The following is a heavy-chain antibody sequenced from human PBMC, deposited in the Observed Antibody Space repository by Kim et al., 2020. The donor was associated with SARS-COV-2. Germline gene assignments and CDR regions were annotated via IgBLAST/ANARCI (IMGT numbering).Heavy chain of an antibody. CDR2: INTNTGNP. CDR1: GYTFTSYA. CDR3: ASPDPYSSSWYKGKGAFDY. V-gene: IGHV7-4-1*02. J-gene: IGHJ4*02. Sequence: ASVKVSCKASGYTFTSYAMNWVRQAPGQGLEWMGWINTNTGNPTYAQGFTGRFVFSLDTSVSTAYLQISSLKAEDTAVYYCASPDPYSSSWYKGKGAFDYWGQETLVTVSS. D-gene: IGHD6-13*01.